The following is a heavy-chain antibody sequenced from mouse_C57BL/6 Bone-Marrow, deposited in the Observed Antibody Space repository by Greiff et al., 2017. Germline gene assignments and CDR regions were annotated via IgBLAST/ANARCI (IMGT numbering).Heavy chain of an antibody. CDR3: TRGLRRRWYYFDY. D-gene: IGHD2-4*01. V-gene: IGHV1-15*01. J-gene: IGHJ2*01. Sequence: VQLQQPGAELVRPGASVTLSCKASGYTFTDYEMHWVKQTPVHGLEWIGAIDPAAGGPAYNQKFKGKAILTADKSSSTAYMELRILTSEDTAVYYCTRGLRRRWYYFDYWGQGTTLTVSA. CDR1: GYTFTDYE. CDR2: IDPAAGGP.